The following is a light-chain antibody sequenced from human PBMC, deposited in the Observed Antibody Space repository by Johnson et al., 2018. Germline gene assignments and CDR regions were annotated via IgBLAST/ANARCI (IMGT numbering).Light chain of an antibody. CDR2: ENN. J-gene: IGLJ1*01. Sequence: QSVLTQPPSVSAAPGQKVTISCSGSSSNIGNNYVSWYQQLPGTAPKLLIYENNKRPSGIPDRFSGSKSGTSATLGITGLQTGDEADYYYGTWDSSLSAGNVFGPVTKVTVL. CDR3: GTWDSSLSAGNV. V-gene: IGLV1-51*02. CDR1: SSNIGNNY.